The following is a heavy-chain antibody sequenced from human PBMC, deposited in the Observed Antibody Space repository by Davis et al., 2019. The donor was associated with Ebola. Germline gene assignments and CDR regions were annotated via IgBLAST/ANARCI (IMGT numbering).Heavy chain of an antibody. CDR2: ISGSGGST. CDR1: GFTFSSYA. CDR3: AKNDIVVVPAAIYFDY. Sequence: GESLKISCAASGFTFSSYAMHWVRQAPGKGLEWVSAISGSGGSTYYADSVKGRFTISRDNSKNTLYLQMNSLRAEDTAVYYCAKNDIVVVPAAIYFDYWGQGTLVTVSS. D-gene: IGHD2-2*01. V-gene: IGHV3-23*01. J-gene: IGHJ4*02.